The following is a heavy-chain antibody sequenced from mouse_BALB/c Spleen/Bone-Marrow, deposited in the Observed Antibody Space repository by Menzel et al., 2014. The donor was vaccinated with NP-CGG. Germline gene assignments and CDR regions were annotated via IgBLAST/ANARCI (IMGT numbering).Heavy chain of an antibody. J-gene: IGHJ2*01. D-gene: IGHD3-2*02. CDR2: INPYNDGT. CDR1: GYTSTNYV. V-gene: IGHV1-14*01. Sequence: VQLQQSGPELVKPGASVKMSCKASGYTSTNYVMHWVKQKPGQGLEWIGYINPYNDGTKYNEKFKGKATLTSDKSSSTAYMELSSLTSEDSAVYYCARPRQLRLPYYFDYWGQGTTLTVSS. CDR3: ARPRQLRLPYYFDY.